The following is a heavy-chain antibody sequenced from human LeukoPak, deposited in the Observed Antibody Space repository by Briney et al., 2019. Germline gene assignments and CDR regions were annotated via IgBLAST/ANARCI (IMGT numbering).Heavy chain of an antibody. V-gene: IGHV4-59*12. J-gene: IGHJ4*02. CDR1: GSSISSNY. CDR2: IYYRGST. Sequence: SETLSLTCTVSGSSISSNYWSWIRQPPGKGLEWIGYIYYRGSTNYNPSLKSRVTISVDKSKNQFSLKLSSVTAADTAVYYRARLVSVVGGYESDYWGQGTLVTVSS. CDR3: ARLVSVVGGYESDY. D-gene: IGHD5-12*01.